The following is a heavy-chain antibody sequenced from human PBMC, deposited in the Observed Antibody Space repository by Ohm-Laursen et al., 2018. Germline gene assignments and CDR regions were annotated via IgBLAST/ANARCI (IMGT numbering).Heavy chain of an antibody. J-gene: IGHJ3*02. CDR3: ARGRGYSGYDILDAFDI. CDR2: ISSSGSTI. Sequence: SLRLSCAASGFTFSSYEMNWVRQAPGKGLEWVSYISSSGSTIYYADSAKGRFTISRDNAKNSLYLQMNSLRAEDTAVYYCARGRGYSGYDILDAFDIWGQGTMVTVSS. CDR1: GFTFSSYE. D-gene: IGHD5-12*01. V-gene: IGHV3-48*03.